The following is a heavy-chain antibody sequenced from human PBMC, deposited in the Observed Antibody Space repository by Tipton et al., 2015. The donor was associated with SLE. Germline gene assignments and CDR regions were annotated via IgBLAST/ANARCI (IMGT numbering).Heavy chain of an antibody. CDR1: GFTVSSNY. V-gene: IGHV3-53*05. CDR2: IYSGGST. D-gene: IGHD3-10*01. J-gene: IGHJ3*02. Sequence: SLRLSCAASGFTVSSNYMSWVRQAPGKGLEWVSVIYSGGSTYYADSVKGRFTISRDNSKNTLYLQMNSLRAEDTAVYYCARGYDYYGLGPGAFDIWGQGTMVTVSS. CDR3: ARGYDYYGLGPGAFDI.